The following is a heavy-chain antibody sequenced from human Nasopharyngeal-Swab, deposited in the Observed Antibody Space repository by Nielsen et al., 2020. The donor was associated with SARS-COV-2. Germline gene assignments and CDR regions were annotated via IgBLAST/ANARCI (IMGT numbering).Heavy chain of an antibody. J-gene: IGHJ3*02. CDR3: AKGRGEYYENAFDM. CDR1: GFSCSIYA. CDR2: ISGSATNT. D-gene: IGHD3-3*01. V-gene: IGHV3-23*01. Sequence: GGSLRLSCAASGFSCSIYAMSWVRQPPGKGLEWVSTISGSATNTHYADSVKGRFTISRDNSKNTLYLQMNSLRAEDTAVYYCAKGRGEYYENAFDMWGQGTMVTVSS.